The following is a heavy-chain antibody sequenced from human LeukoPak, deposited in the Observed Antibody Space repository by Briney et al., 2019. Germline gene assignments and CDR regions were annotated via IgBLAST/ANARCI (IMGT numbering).Heavy chain of an antibody. CDR2: ISSSSSTI. Sequence: GGSLRLSCAASEFTFSSYTMNWVRQAPGKGLEWVSYISSSSSTIYYADSVKGRFTISRDNAKNSLYLQMNSLRAEDTAVYYCAKEGRGNAVDYWGQGTLVTVSS. J-gene: IGHJ4*02. D-gene: IGHD1-1*01. CDR3: AKEGRGNAVDY. V-gene: IGHV3-48*01. CDR1: EFTFSSYT.